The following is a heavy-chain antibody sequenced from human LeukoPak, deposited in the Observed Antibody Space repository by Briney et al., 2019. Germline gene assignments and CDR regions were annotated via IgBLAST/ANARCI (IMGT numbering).Heavy chain of an antibody. CDR3: AREGWDQRDTAAFDY. J-gene: IGHJ4*02. V-gene: IGHV1-2*02. Sequence: AASVKVSCKASGYTFTGYYMHWARQAPGQGLEWMGWINPNSGDTNSAQKFQGRVTMTRDTSISTVYMELSRLRPDDTAVYYCAREGWDQRDTAAFDYWGQGALVTVSS. CDR1: GYTFTGYY. CDR2: INPNSGDT. D-gene: IGHD6-19*01.